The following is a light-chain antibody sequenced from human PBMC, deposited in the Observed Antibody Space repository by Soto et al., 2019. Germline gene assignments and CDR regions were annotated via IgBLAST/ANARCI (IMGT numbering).Light chain of an antibody. J-gene: IGKJ1*01. CDR2: WGS. V-gene: IGKV2-28*01. CDR3: IQCLPLPPT. CDR1: QSLLHSNGYNY. Sequence: DIVMTQSPLSLPVTPGEPASISCRSSQSLLHSNGYNYLDWYLQKPGQSPQLLIYWGSNRASGAPDRCSGSGSATDYTLKTNRVDAEDVGVYFGIQCLPLPPTFGQWTKMEIK.